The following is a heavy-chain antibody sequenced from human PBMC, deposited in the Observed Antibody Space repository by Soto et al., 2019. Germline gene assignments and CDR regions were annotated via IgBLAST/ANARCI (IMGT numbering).Heavy chain of an antibody. CDR3: AHRPPGSGATFVS. Sequence: SGPTLVNPTPTLTLTCTFSGFSLGPYGVGVGWIRQPPGKALDWLAFINANDDKRYSPSLNDRLTITKDTSENQVVLTMTNMDPADTATYDCAHRPPGSGATFVSWGQGTLVTVSS. J-gene: IGHJ4*02. D-gene: IGHD3-10*01. CDR2: INANDDK. CDR1: GFSLGPYGVG. V-gene: IGHV2-5*01.